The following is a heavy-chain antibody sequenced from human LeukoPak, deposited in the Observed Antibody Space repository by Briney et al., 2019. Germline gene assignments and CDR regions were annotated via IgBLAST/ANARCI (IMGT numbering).Heavy chain of an antibody. CDR3: AAEEVAADAFDI. V-gene: IGHV1-8*01. J-gene: IGHJ3*02. D-gene: IGHD6-19*01. CDR1: GYTFTSYD. Sequence: GASVKVSCKASGYTFTSYDINWVRQATGQGLEWMGWMNPNSGNTGYAQKFQGRVTMTRDTSISTAYMELSRLRSDDTAVYYCAAEEVAADAFDIWGQGTMVTVSS. CDR2: MNPNSGNT.